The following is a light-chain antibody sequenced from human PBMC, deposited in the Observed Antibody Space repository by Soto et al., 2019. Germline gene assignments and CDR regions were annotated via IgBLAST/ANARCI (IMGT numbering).Light chain of an antibody. CDR3: YSYAGRNIWV. Sequence: QSALTQPPSASGSPGQSVTISCTGTSSDVGGYNSVSWYQQHPGKAPKLMIYDVNKRPSGVPDRFSGSKSGNTASLTVSGLQTEDEADYYCYSYAGRNIWVFGGGTKLTVL. J-gene: IGLJ3*02. V-gene: IGLV2-8*01. CDR1: SSDVGGYNS. CDR2: DVN.